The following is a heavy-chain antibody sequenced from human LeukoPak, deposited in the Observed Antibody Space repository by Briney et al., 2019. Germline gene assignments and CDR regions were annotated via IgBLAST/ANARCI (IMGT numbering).Heavy chain of an antibody. V-gene: IGHV1-69*06. CDR3: AREVDYDSSGYPANGNWFDP. CDR1: GGTFSSYA. Sequence: ASVKVSCKASGGTFSSYAISWVRQAPGQGLEWMGGIIPTFGTANYAQKFQGRVTITADKSTSTAYMELSSLRSEDTAVYYCAREVDYDSSGYPANGNWFDPWGQGTLVTVSS. J-gene: IGHJ5*02. D-gene: IGHD3-22*01. CDR2: IIPTFGTA.